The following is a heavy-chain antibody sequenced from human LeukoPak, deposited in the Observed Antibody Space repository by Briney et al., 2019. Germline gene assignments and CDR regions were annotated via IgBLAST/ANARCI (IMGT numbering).Heavy chain of an antibody. CDR3: ATTLGHCGGDCPERTVDY. J-gene: IGHJ4*02. CDR1: GGTFSSYA. CDR2: IIPIFGTA. D-gene: IGHD2-21*02. Sequence: SVNVSCKASGGTFSSYAISWVRQAPGQGLEWMGGIIPIFGTANYAQKFQRRVTITTDESTNTAYMEQRSLRSEDTAVYYCATTLGHCGGDCPERTVDYWGQGTLDTVSS. V-gene: IGHV1-69*05.